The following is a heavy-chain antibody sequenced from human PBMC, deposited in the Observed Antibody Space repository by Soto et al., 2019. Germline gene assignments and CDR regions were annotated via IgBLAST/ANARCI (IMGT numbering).Heavy chain of an antibody. J-gene: IGHJ4*02. CDR3: AKQLNFDY. CDR2: ISGSGGNT. Sequence: EVQLLESGGGLVQPGGSLRPSCAASGFTFSSYAMSWVRQAPGRGLEWVSGISGSGGNTYYADSVKGRFTVSRDNSKNTLYLQMNSLRAEDAAVYYCAKQLNFDYWGQGTLVTVSS. D-gene: IGHD1-1*01. V-gene: IGHV3-23*01. CDR1: GFTFSSYA.